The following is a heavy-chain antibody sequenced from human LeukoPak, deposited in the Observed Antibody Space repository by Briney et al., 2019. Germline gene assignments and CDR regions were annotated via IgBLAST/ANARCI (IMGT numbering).Heavy chain of an antibody. Sequence: GGSLRLSCAASGFTFSTYWMHWVRQAPGKGLVWVSRINSEGSSTTYVDSVKGRFTISGDNAKNTLYLQMNSLRAEDTAVYYCARSTVVRGVMIDYWGQGTLVTVSS. V-gene: IGHV3-74*01. CDR2: INSEGSST. CDR3: ARSTVVRGVMIDY. D-gene: IGHD3-10*01. J-gene: IGHJ4*02. CDR1: GFTFSTYW.